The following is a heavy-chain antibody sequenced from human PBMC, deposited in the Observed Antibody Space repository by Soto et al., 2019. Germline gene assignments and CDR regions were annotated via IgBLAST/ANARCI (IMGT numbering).Heavy chain of an antibody. J-gene: IGHJ6*02. D-gene: IGHD6-6*01. CDR2: FDPEDGET. CDR3: ATIGSSSLLLRSYGMDV. V-gene: IGHV1-24*01. Sequence: ASVKTFCKVSGYTLTELSMHWVRQAPGKGLEWMGGFDPEDGETIYAQKFQGRVTMTEDTSTDTAYMELSSLRSEDTAVYYCATIGSSSLLLRSYGMDVWGQGTTVTVSS. CDR1: GYTLTELS.